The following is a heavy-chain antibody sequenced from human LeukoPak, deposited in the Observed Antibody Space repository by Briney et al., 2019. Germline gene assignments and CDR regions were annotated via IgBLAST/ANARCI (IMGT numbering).Heavy chain of an antibody. CDR3: ARGTVWFDP. CDR2: INHRGST. Sequence: SETLSLTCAVYGGSFSGYYWSWIRQPPGKGLEWIGEINHRGSTNYNPSLKSRVTISVDTSKNQFSLKLSSVTAADTAVYYCARGTVWFDPWGQGTLVTVSS. V-gene: IGHV4-34*01. D-gene: IGHD4-11*01. CDR1: GGSFSGYY. J-gene: IGHJ5*02.